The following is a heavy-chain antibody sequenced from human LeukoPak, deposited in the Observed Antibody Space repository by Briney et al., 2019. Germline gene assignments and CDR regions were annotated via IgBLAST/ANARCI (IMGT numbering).Heavy chain of an antibody. CDR3: ARMYSGTYGGIDY. J-gene: IGHJ4*02. V-gene: IGHV4-4*07. D-gene: IGHD1-26*01. CDR1: GGSISSYY. CDR2: IYSSGST. Sequence: SETLSLTCTVSGGSISSYYWSWIRQPAGEGLEWIGRIYSSGSTNYNPSLKSRVTMSVDTSRNRFSLKLTSVTAADTGVYYCARMYSGTYGGIDYWGQGSLVTVSS.